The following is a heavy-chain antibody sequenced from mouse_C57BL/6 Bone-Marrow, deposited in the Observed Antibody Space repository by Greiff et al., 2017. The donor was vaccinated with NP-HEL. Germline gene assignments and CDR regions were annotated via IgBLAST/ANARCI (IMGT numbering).Heavy chain of an antibody. J-gene: IGHJ4*01. CDR3: ARRWLRRYYAMDY. D-gene: IGHD2-2*01. Sequence: EVQRVESGGGLVQPGESLKLSCESTEYEFPSHDMSWVRKTPEKRLELVAAINSDGGSTYYTDTMERRFIISRDNTKKTLYLQMSSLRSEDTALYYCARRWLRRYYAMDYWGQGTSVTVSS. CDR1: EYEFPSHD. V-gene: IGHV5-2*01. CDR2: INSDGGST.